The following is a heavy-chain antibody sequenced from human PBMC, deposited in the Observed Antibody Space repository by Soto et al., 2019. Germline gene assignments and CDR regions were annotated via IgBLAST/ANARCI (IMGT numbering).Heavy chain of an antibody. V-gene: IGHV3-9*01. CDR1: GFTFDDYA. D-gene: IGHD4-17*01. CDR2: ISWNSGSI. CDR3: AKGHYGDYTPAYFDY. Sequence: EVQLVESGGGLVQPGRSLRLSCAASGFTFDDYAVHWVRQAPGKGLEWVSGISWNSGSIGYADSVKGRFTISRDNAKNSLYLQMNSLRAEDTALYYCAKGHYGDYTPAYFDYWGQGTLVTVSS. J-gene: IGHJ4*02.